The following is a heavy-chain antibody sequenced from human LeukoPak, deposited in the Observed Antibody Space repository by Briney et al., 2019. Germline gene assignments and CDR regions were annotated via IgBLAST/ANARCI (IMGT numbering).Heavy chain of an antibody. Sequence: ASVKVSCKASGYTFTSYDINWARQATGQGLEWMGWMNPNSGNTGYAQKFQGRVTMTRNTSISTAYMELSSLRSEDTAVYHCARAHRPYCSSTSCYYYFDYWGQGTLVTVSS. D-gene: IGHD2-2*01. V-gene: IGHV1-8*01. CDR2: MNPNSGNT. CDR1: GYTFTSYD. J-gene: IGHJ4*02. CDR3: ARAHRPYCSSTSCYYYFDY.